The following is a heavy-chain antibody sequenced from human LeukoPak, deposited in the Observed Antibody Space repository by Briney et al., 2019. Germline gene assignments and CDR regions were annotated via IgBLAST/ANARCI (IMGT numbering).Heavy chain of an antibody. V-gene: IGHV3-23*01. J-gene: IGHJ4*02. D-gene: IGHD2-2*01. Sequence: GGSLRLSCAASGFTFSTYAMSWVRQAPGKGLEWVSVISSSGVSTYYADSVKGRFTISRDNSKNTLFLQMNSLRAEDTAVYYCARGYCSSSSCREFDYWGQGTLVTVSS. CDR2: ISSSGVST. CDR3: ARGYCSSSSCREFDY. CDR1: GFTFSTYA.